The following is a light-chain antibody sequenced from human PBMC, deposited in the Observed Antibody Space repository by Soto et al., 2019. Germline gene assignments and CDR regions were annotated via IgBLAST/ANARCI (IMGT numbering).Light chain of an antibody. CDR3: QQYGSSPPIT. J-gene: IGKJ5*01. CDR2: HAS. V-gene: IGKV3-20*01. Sequence: IVLMQSPDTLSLSPGERATLSCRASRSLSSDYLAWYQQKPGQAPRLLFYHASRRATGTPDRFSVSGSGTDFTLTISRLEPEDFAVYYCQQYGSSPPITFGQGTRL. CDR1: RSLSSDY.